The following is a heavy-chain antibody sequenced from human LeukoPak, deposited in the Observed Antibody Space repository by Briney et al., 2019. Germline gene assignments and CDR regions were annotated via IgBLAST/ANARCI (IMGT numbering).Heavy chain of an antibody. D-gene: IGHD2-2*01. CDR1: GGSFSGYY. CDR2: INHSGSP. V-gene: IGHV4-34*01. CDR3: ARGPGRYCSSTSCRPRTYYYYGMDV. Sequence: SETLSLTCAVYGGSFSGYYWSWIRQPPGKGLEWIGEINHSGSPNYNPSLKSRVTISVDTSKNQFSLKLSSVTAADTAVYYCARGPGRYCSSTSCRPRTYYYYGMDVWGKGTTVTVSS. J-gene: IGHJ6*04.